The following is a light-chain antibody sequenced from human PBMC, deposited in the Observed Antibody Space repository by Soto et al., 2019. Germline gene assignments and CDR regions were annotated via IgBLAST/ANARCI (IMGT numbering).Light chain of an antibody. CDR1: SSNIGSNI. J-gene: IGLJ7*01. Sequence: QSVVTQPPSASGTPGQRVTISCSGSSSNIGSNIVNWYQQLTGTAPKLLIFNNNQRPSGVPDRFSGSKSGTTASLAISVLQSEDEADYYCAAWDDSLPGVIFGGETHLTVL. CDR3: AAWDDSLPGVI. CDR2: NNN. V-gene: IGLV1-44*01.